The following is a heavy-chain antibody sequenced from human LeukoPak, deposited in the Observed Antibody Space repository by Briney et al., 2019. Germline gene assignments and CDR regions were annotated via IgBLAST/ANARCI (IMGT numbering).Heavy chain of an antibody. Sequence: GGSLRLSCAASGFTFSSYAMSWVRQAPGKGLEWVSAISGSGGSTYYADSVKGRFTISRDSSKNTLYLQMNSLRAEDTAVYYCAPRGSSGWYPFDYWGQGTLVTVSS. CDR3: APRGSSGWYPFDY. CDR1: GFTFSSYA. V-gene: IGHV3-23*01. J-gene: IGHJ4*02. D-gene: IGHD6-19*01. CDR2: ISGSGGST.